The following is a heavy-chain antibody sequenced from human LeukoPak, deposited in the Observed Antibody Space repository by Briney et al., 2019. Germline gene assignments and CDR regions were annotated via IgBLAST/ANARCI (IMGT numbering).Heavy chain of an antibody. CDR3: ATDWSERSEGLNWLPHAFDI. V-gene: IGHV1-24*01. J-gene: IGHJ3*02. D-gene: IGHD3/OR15-3a*01. CDR2: FDPEDGET. CDR1: GYTLTELS. Sequence: GASVKVSCKVSGYTLTELSMHWVRQAPGKGLEWMGGFDPEDGETIYAQKFQGRVTMTEDTSTDTAYMELSSLRSEDTAVYYCATDWSERSEGLNWLPHAFDIWGQGTMVTVSS.